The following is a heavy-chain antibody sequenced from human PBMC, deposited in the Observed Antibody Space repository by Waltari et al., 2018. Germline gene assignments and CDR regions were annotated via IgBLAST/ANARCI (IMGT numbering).Heavy chain of an antibody. Sequence: EVQLVESGGGLVQPGGSLRLSCAAPGFTFSSYWMSWVRQAPGKGLEWVANIKQDGSEKYYVASVNGRFTISRDNAKNTLYLQMNSLRAEDTAVYYCARDLPASYYYDSSGYPLHWGQGTLVTVSS. CDR3: ARDLPASYYYDSSGYPLH. CDR2: IKQDGSEK. D-gene: IGHD3-22*01. V-gene: IGHV3-7*01. CDR1: GFTFSSYW. J-gene: IGHJ4*02.